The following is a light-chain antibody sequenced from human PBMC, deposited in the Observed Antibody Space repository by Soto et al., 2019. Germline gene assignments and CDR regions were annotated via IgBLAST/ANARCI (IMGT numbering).Light chain of an antibody. J-gene: IGKJ1*01. CDR1: QSVSSSY. CDR3: QHYGSSLWT. Sequence: EIVLTQSPGTLPLSPGERATLSCRASQSVSSSYLAWYQQKPGQAPRLLSYGASSRATGIPDRFSGSGSGTDFPLTISRLEPEDFAVLYCQHYGSSLWTFGQGTKVEIK. CDR2: GAS. V-gene: IGKV3-20*01.